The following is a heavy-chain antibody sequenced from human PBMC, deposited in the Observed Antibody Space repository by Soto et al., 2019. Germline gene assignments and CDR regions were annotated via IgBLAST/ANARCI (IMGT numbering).Heavy chain of an antibody. J-gene: IGHJ6*02. Sequence: QVQLVQSGDEVRKPGSSVKVSCKASGYIFVNYGIAWVRQAPGQGLEWMGWIGPYSGNTHYASKVQGRLTMTTDTSTSTAYMDLGRLTSDDTAVYYCAMVDNYVTPTPQDVWGQGTTVTVSS. CDR3: AMVDNYVTPTPQDV. V-gene: IGHV1-18*01. CDR2: IGPYSGNT. CDR1: GYIFVNYG. D-gene: IGHD3-16*01.